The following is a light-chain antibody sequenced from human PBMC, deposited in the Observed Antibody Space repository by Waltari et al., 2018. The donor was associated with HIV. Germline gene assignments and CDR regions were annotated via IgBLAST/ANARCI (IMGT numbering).Light chain of an antibody. CDR1: NSNVGSVNF. V-gene: IGLV2-23*02. J-gene: IGLJ3*02. Sequence: SALTQPASVSGSPGQSITISCPGTNSNVGSVNFVSWYQQHPGKAPRLMIYEVTKRPSGISNRFSGSKSGNTASLTISGLQAEDEAYYYCSSYAGSNIWVFGGGTKLTVL. CDR2: EVT. CDR3: SSYAGSNIWV.